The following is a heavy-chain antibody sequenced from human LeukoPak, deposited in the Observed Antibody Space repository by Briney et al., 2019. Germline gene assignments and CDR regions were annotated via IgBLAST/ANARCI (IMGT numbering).Heavy chain of an antibody. D-gene: IGHD3-10*01. CDR2: IYTSGST. CDR3: ARGHYGSGITRGSYYYYMDV. Sequence: PSETLSLTCTVSGGSISSYYWSWIRQPAGKGLEWIGRIYTSGSTNYNPSLKSRVTMSVDTSKNQFSLKLSSVTAADTAVYYCARGHYGSGITRGSYYYYMDVWGKGTTVTISS. V-gene: IGHV4-4*07. J-gene: IGHJ6*03. CDR1: GGSISSYY.